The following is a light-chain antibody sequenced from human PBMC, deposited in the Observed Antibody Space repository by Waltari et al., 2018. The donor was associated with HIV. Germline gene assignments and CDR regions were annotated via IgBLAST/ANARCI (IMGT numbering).Light chain of an antibody. CDR1: RSNIGSNT. V-gene: IGLV1-44*01. J-gene: IGLJ1*01. CDR3: AAWDDSLNVYL. CDR2: SNN. Sequence: QSELTQPASVSGTPGQTVTFSCSGGRSNIGSNTVNWYRQFPGAAPTLLIYSNNQRPSGVPDRFSGSKSGTSASLAISGLQSGDEADYYCAAWDDSLNVYLFGPGTKATVL.